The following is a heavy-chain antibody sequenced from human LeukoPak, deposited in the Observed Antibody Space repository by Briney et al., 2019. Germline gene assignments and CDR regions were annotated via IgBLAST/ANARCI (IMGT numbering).Heavy chain of an antibody. Sequence: GGSLRLSCAASGFTFEDYTMHWVRQAPGKTLECVSLISWDGTTYYTDSVKGRFTISRDNSKDSLYLQMDSLRSGDTAFYYCVKDLSYESSGSFFDYWGQGTLVTVS. V-gene: IGHV3-43*01. CDR1: GFTFEDYT. CDR3: VKDLSYESSGSFFDY. CDR2: ISWDGTT. J-gene: IGHJ4*02. D-gene: IGHD3-22*01.